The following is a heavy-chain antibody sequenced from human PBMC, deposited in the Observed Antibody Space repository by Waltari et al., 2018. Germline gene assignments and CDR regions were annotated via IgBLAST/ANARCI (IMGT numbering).Heavy chain of an antibody. CDR1: GFTFSSYG. D-gene: IGHD6-13*01. CDR3: HSSWYNY. Sequence: QVQLVESGGGVVQPGGSLRLSCAASGFTFSSYGMHWVRQAPGKGLEWVAFIRYYGSNKYYADSVKGRFTISRDNSKNTLYLQMNSLRAEDTAVYYCHSSWYNYWGQGTLVTVSS. CDR2: IRYYGSNK. J-gene: IGHJ4*02. V-gene: IGHV3-30*02.